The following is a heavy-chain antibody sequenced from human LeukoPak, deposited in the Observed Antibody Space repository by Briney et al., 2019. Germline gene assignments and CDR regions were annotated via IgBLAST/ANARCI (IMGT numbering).Heavy chain of an antibody. CDR2: IKQNGDEK. CDR3: ARSGVGVKDY. Sequence: GGSLRLSCAASGFTFSSYAMHWVRQAPGKGLEWVANIKQNGDEKYYVDSVKGRFTISRDNAKNSLYLQMNSLRVEDTAVYYCARSGVGVKDYWGQGTLVTVSS. J-gene: IGHJ4*02. V-gene: IGHV3-7*01. D-gene: IGHD1-26*01. CDR1: GFTFSSYA.